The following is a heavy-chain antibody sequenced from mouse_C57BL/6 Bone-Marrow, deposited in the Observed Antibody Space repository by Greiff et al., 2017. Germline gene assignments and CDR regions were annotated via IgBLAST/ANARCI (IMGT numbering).Heavy chain of an antibody. CDR1: GYTFTSYG. CDR2: IYPRSGNT. D-gene: IGHD2-1*01. Sequence: QVHVKQSGAELARPGASVKLSCKASGYTFTSYGISWVKQRTGQGLEWIGEIYPRSGNTYYNEKFKGKATLTADKSSSTADMELRSLTSEDSAVYFCGGVYYGNYRRVFDYWGQGTTLTVSS. J-gene: IGHJ2*01. V-gene: IGHV1-81*01. CDR3: GGVYYGNYRRVFDY.